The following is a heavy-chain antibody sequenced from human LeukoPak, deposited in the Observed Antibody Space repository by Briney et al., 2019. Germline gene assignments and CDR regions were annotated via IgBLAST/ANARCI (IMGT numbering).Heavy chain of an antibody. CDR2: IIPILGIA. Sequence: GSSVKLSCKASGGTFSSYAISWVRQAPGQGLEWMGRIIPILGIANYAQKFQGRVTITADKSTSTAYMELSSLRSEDTAVYYCASTQIYGSGSYFGFYFDCWGQGTLVTVSS. CDR3: ASTQIYGSGSYFGFYFDC. CDR1: GGTFSSYA. J-gene: IGHJ4*02. D-gene: IGHD3-10*01. V-gene: IGHV1-69*04.